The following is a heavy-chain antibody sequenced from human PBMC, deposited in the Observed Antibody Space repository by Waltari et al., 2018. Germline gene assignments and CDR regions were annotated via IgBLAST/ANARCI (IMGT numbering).Heavy chain of an antibody. V-gene: IGHV1-24*01. Sequence: QVQLVQSGAEVKKPGASVKVSCKVSGYTLTELSMHWVRQAPGKGLEWMGGFDPEDGETIDAQKFQGRVTMTEDTSTDTAYMELSSLRSEDTAVYYCATPAGWDPRGPHAFDIWGQGTMVTVSS. CDR1: GYTLTELS. D-gene: IGHD1-26*01. CDR2: FDPEDGET. CDR3: ATPAGWDPRGPHAFDI. J-gene: IGHJ3*02.